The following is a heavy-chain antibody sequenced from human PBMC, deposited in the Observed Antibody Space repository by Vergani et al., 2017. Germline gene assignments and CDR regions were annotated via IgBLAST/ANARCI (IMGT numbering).Heavy chain of an antibody. CDR2: IYYSGST. J-gene: IGHJ6*02. V-gene: IGHV4-59*01. CDR3: ARDRYYDSSGYYYYGMDV. D-gene: IGHD3-22*01. CDR1: GGSISSYY. Sequence: QVQLQESGPGLVKPSETLSLTCTVSGGSISSYYWSWIRQPPGKGLEWIGYIYYSGSTNYNPSLKSRVPISVDTSKNQFSLKLSSVTAADTAVYYCARDRYYDSSGYYYYGMDVWGQGTTVTVSS.